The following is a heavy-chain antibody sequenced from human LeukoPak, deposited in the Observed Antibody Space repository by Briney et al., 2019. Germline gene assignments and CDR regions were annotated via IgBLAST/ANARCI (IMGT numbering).Heavy chain of an antibody. CDR1: GFTVSSNY. CDR3: ARDKKSRYIHPYYYMDV. J-gene: IGHJ6*03. CDR2: IYSGGST. D-gene: IGHD2-2*02. V-gene: IGHV3-66*01. Sequence: PGGSLRLSCAASGFTVSSNYMSWVRQAPGKGLEWVSVIYSGGSTYYADSVKGRFTISRDNSKNTLYLQMNSLRAEDTALYYCARDKKSRYIHPYYYMDVWGKGTTVTVSS.